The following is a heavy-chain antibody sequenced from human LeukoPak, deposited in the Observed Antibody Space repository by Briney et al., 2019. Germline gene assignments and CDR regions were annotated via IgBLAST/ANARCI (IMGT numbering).Heavy chain of an antibody. D-gene: IGHD6-6*01. CDR3: AKAGVAARGFDY. J-gene: IGHJ4*02. Sequence: PGGSLKLSCAASGFTFNTYGLHWVRQAPGKGLEWVAFIRYNGNDNYYTDSVKGRFTISRDNSKNTLYLQMNSLRAEDTAVYYCAKAGVAARGFDYWGQGTLVTVSS. CDR2: IRYNGNDN. CDR1: GFTFNTYG. V-gene: IGHV3-30*02.